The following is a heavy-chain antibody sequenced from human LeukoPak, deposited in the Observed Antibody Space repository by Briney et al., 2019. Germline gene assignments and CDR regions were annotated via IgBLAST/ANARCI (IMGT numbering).Heavy chain of an antibody. CDR2: ISGSGGST. J-gene: IGHJ4*02. CDR3: AKINLYYDHVWGSYRPAYFDY. Sequence: PGGSLRLSCAASGFTFSSYAMSWVRQAPGKGLEWVSAISGSGGSTYYADSVKGRFTISRDNSKNTLYLQMNSLRAEDTAVYYCAKINLYYDHVWGSYRPAYFDYWGQGTLVTVSS. V-gene: IGHV3-23*01. D-gene: IGHD3-16*02. CDR1: GFTFSSYA.